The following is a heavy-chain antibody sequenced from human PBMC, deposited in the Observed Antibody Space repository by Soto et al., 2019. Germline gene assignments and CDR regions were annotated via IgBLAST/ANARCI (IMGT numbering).Heavy chain of an antibody. CDR2: IYYSGGS. Sequence: QVQLQESGPGLVKPSQTLSLTCTVSGGSISSGGYYWSWIRQHPGKGLEWIGYIYYSGGSYYNPSFMSRVTLSVDTSKNQFSLKVSSVTAAVTAMYCGARWNYDSSGSDAFDIWGQGTMVTVSS. CDR3: ARWNYDSSGSDAFDI. CDR1: GGSISSGGYY. D-gene: IGHD3-22*01. V-gene: IGHV4-31*03. J-gene: IGHJ3*02.